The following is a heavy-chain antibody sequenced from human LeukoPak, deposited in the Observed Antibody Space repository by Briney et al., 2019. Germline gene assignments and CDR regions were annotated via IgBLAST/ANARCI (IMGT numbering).Heavy chain of an antibody. J-gene: IGHJ4*02. CDR3: ARGGLRYFDWLPSYGY. CDR2: IFYSGST. Sequence: SETLSLTCTVSGGSISSSSYYWGWIRQPPGKGLEWIGYIFYSGSTYYNPSLKSRVTISIDTSKNQFSLKLSSVTAADTVVYYCARGGLRYFDWLPSYGYWGQGTLVTVSS. CDR1: GGSISSSSYY. V-gene: IGHV4-39*01. D-gene: IGHD3-9*01.